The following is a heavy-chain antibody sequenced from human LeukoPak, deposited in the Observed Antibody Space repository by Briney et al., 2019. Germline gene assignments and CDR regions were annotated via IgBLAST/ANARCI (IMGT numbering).Heavy chain of an antibody. CDR1: GYTLTELS. J-gene: IGHJ5*02. CDR3: ATDPYGSGINWFDP. Sequence: ASVKVSCKVSGYTLTELSMHWVRQAPGKGLEWMGGFDPEDGETIYAQKFQGRVTMTEDTSTDTAYMELSSLRSEDTAVYYCATDPYGSGINWFDPWGQGTLVTVSS. D-gene: IGHD3-10*01. V-gene: IGHV1-24*01. CDR2: FDPEDGET.